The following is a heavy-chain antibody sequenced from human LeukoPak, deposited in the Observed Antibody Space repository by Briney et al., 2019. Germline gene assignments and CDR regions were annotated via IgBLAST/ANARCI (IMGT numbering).Heavy chain of an antibody. CDR1: GYTFTSYG. V-gene: IGHV1-18*01. J-gene: IGHJ4*02. CDR2: ISAYNGST. CDR3: ARESGSTLIDY. D-gene: IGHD2-15*01. Sequence: GASVKVSCKASGYTFTSYGISWVRQTPGQGLEWMGWISAYNGSTNYAQKLQSRVTMTTDTSTSTAYMELRSLRSDDTAVYYCARESGSTLIDYWGQGTLVTVSS.